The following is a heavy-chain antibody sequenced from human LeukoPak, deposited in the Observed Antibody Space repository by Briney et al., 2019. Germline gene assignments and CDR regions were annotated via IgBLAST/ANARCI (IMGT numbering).Heavy chain of an antibody. D-gene: IGHD4-17*01. CDR1: GFTFSNYA. CDR2: VSGSGDST. J-gene: IGHJ4*02. CDR3: ATFWDFGDYAIDY. Sequence: PGGSLRLSCAASGFTFSNYAMSWVRQAPGKGLEWVSAVSGSGDSTYYAGSVKGRFTISRDNSKNTVYLQMNSLRAEDTAVYYCATFWDFGDYAIDYWGQGTLVTVSS. V-gene: IGHV3-23*01.